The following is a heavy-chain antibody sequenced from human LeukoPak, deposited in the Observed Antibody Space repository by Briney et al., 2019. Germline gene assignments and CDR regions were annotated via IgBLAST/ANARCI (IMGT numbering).Heavy chain of an antibody. CDR1: GYTFSNYN. Sequence: ASVKVSFKASGYTFSNYNIHWLRQPPGQGLEWMGIVNPSGDSTNYAQTFQGRVTITSDTATSTVYMELSSLRSEDTAVYYCARVRDGYNDAYDIWGQGTMVTVTS. D-gene: IGHD5-24*01. V-gene: IGHV1-46*01. CDR3: ARVRDGYNDAYDI. CDR2: VNPSGDST. J-gene: IGHJ3*02.